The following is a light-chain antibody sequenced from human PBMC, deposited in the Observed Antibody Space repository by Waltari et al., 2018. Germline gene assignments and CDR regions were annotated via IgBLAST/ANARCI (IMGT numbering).Light chain of an antibody. CDR1: SRDVGRYNW. J-gene: IGLJ2*01. CDR2: DVS. V-gene: IGLV2-14*01. CDR3: SSYTSRHTML. Sequence: QSALTQPASVSGSPGQSIAISCTGTSRDVGRYNWVSWYQQNPGKAPKVLIFDVSNRPSGVSNRFSGSKSGNTASLTISGLQAEDVADYYCSSYTSRHTMLFGGGTKLTVL.